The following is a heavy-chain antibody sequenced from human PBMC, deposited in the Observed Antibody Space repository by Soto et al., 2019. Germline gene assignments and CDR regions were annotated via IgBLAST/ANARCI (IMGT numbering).Heavy chain of an antibody. CDR2: MNPNSSNT. D-gene: IGHD3-10*01. J-gene: IGHJ4*02. Sequence: QVQLVQSGAEVKKPGASVKVSCKASGYTFTSYDINWVRQATGQGLEWMGWMNPNSSNTGYAQKFQGRVTMTRNTSRSTAYMAVSSLRSEDTAVYYWASRYGAGSYYMNYWGQGTLVTVSS. V-gene: IGHV1-8*01. CDR1: GYTFTSYD. CDR3: ASRYGAGSYYMNY.